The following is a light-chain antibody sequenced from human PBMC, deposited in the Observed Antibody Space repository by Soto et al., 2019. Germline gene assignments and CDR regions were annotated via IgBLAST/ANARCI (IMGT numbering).Light chain of an antibody. CDR3: QVWDTFTAHYV. Sequence: SYELTQPPSVSVAPGQTATITCGGSNIASKGVHWYQQKPGQAPVLVVYDDSDRPSGIPERFSGSNSGNTATLTISWVEAGDEAAYYCQVWDTFTAHYVFGTGTKLTVL. CDR2: DDS. CDR1: NIASKG. V-gene: IGLV3-21*02. J-gene: IGLJ1*01.